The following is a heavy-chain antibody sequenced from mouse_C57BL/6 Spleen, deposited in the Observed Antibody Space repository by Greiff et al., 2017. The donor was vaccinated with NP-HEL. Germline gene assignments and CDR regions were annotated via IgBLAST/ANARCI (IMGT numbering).Heavy chain of an antibody. CDR1: GYTFTGYW. CDR3: ARRGITTVVDWYFDV. CDR2: ILPGSGST. J-gene: IGHJ1*03. Sequence: QLQQSGAELMKPGASVKLSCKATGYTFTGYWIEWVKQRPGHGLEWIGEILPGSGSTNYHEKFKGKATFTADTSSNTAYMQLSSLTTEDSAIYYGARRGITTVVDWYFDVWGTGTTVTVAS. V-gene: IGHV1-9*01. D-gene: IGHD1-1*01.